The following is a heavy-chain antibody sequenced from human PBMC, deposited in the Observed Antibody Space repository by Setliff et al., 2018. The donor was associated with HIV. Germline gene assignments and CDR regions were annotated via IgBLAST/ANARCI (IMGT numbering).Heavy chain of an antibody. V-gene: IGHV1-69*08. CDR2: INPSGGST. J-gene: IGHJ6*02. D-gene: IGHD5-18*01. Sequence: ASVKVSCKASGGTFSSYTFSWVRQAPGQGLEWMGRINPSGGSTSYAQKFQGRVTITADESTGTAYMELSSLRSEDAAVYYCARGNTAMVYPYYYGMDVWGQGTTVTVSS. CDR1: GGTFSSYT. CDR3: ARGNTAMVYPYYYGMDV.